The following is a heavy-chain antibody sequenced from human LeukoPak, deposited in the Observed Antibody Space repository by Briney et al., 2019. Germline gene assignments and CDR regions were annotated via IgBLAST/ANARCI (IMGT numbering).Heavy chain of an antibody. Sequence: SETLSLTCAVYGGSFSGYYWSWIRQPPGKGLEWIGEINHSGSTNYNPSLKSRVTISVDTSKNQFSLKLSSVTAADTAVYYCASRIVVVTATLYNWFDPWGQGTLVTVSS. CDR2: INHSGST. CDR3: ASRIVVVTATLYNWFDP. J-gene: IGHJ5*02. D-gene: IGHD2-21*02. V-gene: IGHV4-34*01. CDR1: GGSFSGYY.